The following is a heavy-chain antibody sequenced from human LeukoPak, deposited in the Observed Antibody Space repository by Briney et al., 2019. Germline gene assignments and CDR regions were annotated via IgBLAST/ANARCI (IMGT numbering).Heavy chain of an antibody. CDR3: ARAIAARVNWFDP. CDR1: GGSISRYY. V-gene: IGHV4-59*01. J-gene: IGHJ5*02. Sequence: SETLSLTCTVSGGSISRYYWSWIRQPPGKGLEWIGYIYYSGSTNYNPSLKSRVTISVDTSKNQFSLKLSSVTAADTAVYYCARAIAARVNWFDPWGQGTLVTVSS. CDR2: IYYSGST. D-gene: IGHD6-6*01.